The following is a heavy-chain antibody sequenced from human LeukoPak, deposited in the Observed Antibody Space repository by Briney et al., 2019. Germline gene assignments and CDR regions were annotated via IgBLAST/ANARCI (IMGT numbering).Heavy chain of an antibody. CDR2: ISSSSSYI. CDR1: GFTFSSYS. V-gene: IGHV3-21*01. J-gene: IGHJ5*02. Sequence: PGGSLRLSCAASGFTFSSYSMNWVRQAPGKGLEWVSSISSSSSYIYYADSVKGRFTVSRDNAKNSLYLQMNILRAEDTAVYYCARAPYYYGSGSHPWGQGTLVTVSS. CDR3: ARAPYYYGSGSHP. D-gene: IGHD3-10*01.